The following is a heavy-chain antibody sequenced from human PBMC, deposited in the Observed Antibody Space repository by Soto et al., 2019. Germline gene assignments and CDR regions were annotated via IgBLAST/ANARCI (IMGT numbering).Heavy chain of an antibody. CDR2: TYYRSKWYN. J-gene: IGHJ4*02. V-gene: IGHV6-1*01. CDR3: ARSVEPEVVLMVYAEYYFDY. Sequence: SQTLSLTCAISGDSVSSNSAAWNWIRQSPSRGLEWLGRTYYRSKWYNDYAVSVKSRITINPDTSKNQFSLQLNSVTPEDTAVYYCARSVEPEVVLMVYAEYYFDYWGQATLVTVSS. D-gene: IGHD2-8*01. CDR1: GDSVSSNSAA.